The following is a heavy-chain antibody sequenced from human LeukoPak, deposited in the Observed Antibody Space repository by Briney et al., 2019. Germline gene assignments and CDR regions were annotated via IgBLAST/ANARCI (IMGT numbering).Heavy chain of an antibody. Sequence: SKTLSLPCTVSGGSISNYWWSWIRQPPGKGLEWIGYVFDSGGTNYNPSLKSRVTISVDTSKKQFSLKLSSVTAADAAVYYCARGYSSSWNYFDYWGQGTLVTVSS. D-gene: IGHD6-13*01. CDR2: VFDSGGT. CDR1: GGSISNYW. CDR3: ARGYSSSWNYFDY. V-gene: IGHV4-59*01. J-gene: IGHJ4*02.